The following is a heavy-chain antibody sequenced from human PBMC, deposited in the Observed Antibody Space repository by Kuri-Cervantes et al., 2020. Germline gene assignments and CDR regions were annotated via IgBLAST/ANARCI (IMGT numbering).Heavy chain of an antibody. D-gene: IGHD4-17*01. Sequence: SGPTLVKPTGTLTLTCTVSGFSLSNARMGVSWIRQPPGKALEWLAHIFSNDEKSYSTSLKSRLTISKDTSKSQVVLTMTNMDPVDTATYYCAHSSYDYGDYYFDYWGQGTLVTVSS. CDR2: IFSNDEK. V-gene: IGHV2-26*01. CDR1: GFSLSNARMG. CDR3: AHSSYDYGDYYFDY. J-gene: IGHJ4*02.